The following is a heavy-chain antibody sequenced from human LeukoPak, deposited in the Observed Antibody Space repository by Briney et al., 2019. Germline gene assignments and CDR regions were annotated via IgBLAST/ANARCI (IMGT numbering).Heavy chain of an antibody. D-gene: IGHD2-21*02. Sequence: PGGSLRLSCTASGFTFSSYSMNWVRQAPGKGLEWVSYISSSSSTISYADSVKGRFTISRDNAKNSLYLQMNSLRAEDTAVYYCTVTPSYWGQGTLVTVSS. CDR1: GFTFSSYS. CDR3: TVTPSY. J-gene: IGHJ4*02. V-gene: IGHV3-48*01. CDR2: ISSSSSTI.